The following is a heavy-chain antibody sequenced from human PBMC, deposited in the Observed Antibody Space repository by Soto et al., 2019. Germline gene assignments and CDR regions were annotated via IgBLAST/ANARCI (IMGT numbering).Heavy chain of an antibody. D-gene: IGHD1-26*01. CDR3: ARQAAGASDF. Sequence: EVQLVQSGPEVKKPGESLKISCQGSGYSFIDYWIAWVRQKPGKGLEWMGIIYPDDSDTTYSPSFQGQVTISADKSITPGYLQWNTLNASDTAIHSCARQAAGASDFWGQGALVTVSS. J-gene: IGHJ4*02. CDR1: GYSFIDYW. V-gene: IGHV5-51*03. CDR2: IYPDDSDT.